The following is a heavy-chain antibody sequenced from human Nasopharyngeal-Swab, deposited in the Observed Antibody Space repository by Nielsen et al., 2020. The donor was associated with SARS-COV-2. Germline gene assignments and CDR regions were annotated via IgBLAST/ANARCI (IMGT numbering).Heavy chain of an antibody. Sequence: GESLKISCAASGFTFSSYAMHWVRQAPGKGLEWVAVISYDGSNKYYADSVKGRFTISRDNSKNTLYLQMNSLRAEDTAVYYCVRSPSSISPGWFDPWGQGTLVTVSS. CDR1: GFTFSSYA. J-gene: IGHJ5*02. CDR2: ISYDGSNK. CDR3: VRSPSSISPGWFDP. D-gene: IGHD1-14*01. V-gene: IGHV3-30-3*01.